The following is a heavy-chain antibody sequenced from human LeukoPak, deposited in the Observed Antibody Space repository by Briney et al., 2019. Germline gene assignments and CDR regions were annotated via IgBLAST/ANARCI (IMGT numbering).Heavy chain of an antibody. J-gene: IGHJ4*02. D-gene: IGHD3-9*01. CDR2: IIPIFGTA. V-gene: IGHV1-69*13. Sequence: SVKVSCKASGGTFSSYAISWVRQAPGQGLEWMGGIIPIFGTANYAQKFQGRVTITADESTSTAYMELSSLRSEDTAVYYCAVRLRYFDWLLYVDYWGQGTLVTVSS. CDR1: GGTFSSYA. CDR3: AVRLRYFDWLLYVDY.